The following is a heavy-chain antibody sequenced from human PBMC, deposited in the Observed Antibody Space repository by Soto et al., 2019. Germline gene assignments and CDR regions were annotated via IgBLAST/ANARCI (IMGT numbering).Heavy chain of an antibody. D-gene: IGHD2-8*01. CDR2: ISYDGSNK. CDR3: AKDLVVLMAEKSGLFDY. V-gene: IGHV3-30*18. Sequence: QVQLVESGGGVVQPGRSLRLSCAASGFTFSSYGMHWVRQAPGKGLEWVAVISYDGSNKYYADSVKGRFTISRDNSKNTLYLQMYSLRAEDTAVYYCAKDLVVLMAEKSGLFDYWGQGTLVTVSS. CDR1: GFTFSSYG. J-gene: IGHJ4*02.